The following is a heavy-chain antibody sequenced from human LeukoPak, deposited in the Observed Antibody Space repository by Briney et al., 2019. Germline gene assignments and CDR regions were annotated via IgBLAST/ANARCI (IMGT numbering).Heavy chain of an antibody. Sequence: GGSLRLSCAASGFTFSSYWMHWVRQAPGKGLGWVSRINSDGSSTSYADSVKGRFTISRDNAKNTLYLQMNSLRAEDTAVYYCARESGTWFDPWGQGTLVTVSS. CDR2: INSDGSST. D-gene: IGHD6-25*01. V-gene: IGHV3-74*01. CDR1: GFTFSSYW. J-gene: IGHJ5*02. CDR3: ARESGTWFDP.